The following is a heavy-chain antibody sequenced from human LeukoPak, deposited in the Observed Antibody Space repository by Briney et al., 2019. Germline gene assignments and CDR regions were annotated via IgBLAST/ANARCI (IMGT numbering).Heavy chain of an antibody. V-gene: IGHV3-23*01. Sequence: PGGSLRLSCAASGFTFSSYAMSWVRQAPGKGLEWVSAISGSGGSTYYADSVKGRFTISRDNSKNTLYLPMNSLRAEDTAVYYCAKDLTMIVVVTFDYWGQGTLVTVSS. CDR1: GFTFSSYA. J-gene: IGHJ4*02. D-gene: IGHD3-22*01. CDR2: ISGSGGST. CDR3: AKDLTMIVVVTFDY.